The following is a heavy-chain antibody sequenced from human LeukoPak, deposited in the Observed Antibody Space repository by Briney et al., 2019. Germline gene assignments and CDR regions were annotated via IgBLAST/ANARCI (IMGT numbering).Heavy chain of an antibody. CDR1: NDSITRYY. CDR3: ARGGVLGQSAFDI. J-gene: IGHJ3*02. Sequence: SETLSLACTVSNDSITRYYWTWIRQPPGKGLEYIGYVFYSGSTNYNPSLKSRITISVDTSKSHFSLRLTSVTAADTAIYYCARGGVLGQSAFDIWGHGTLVTVSS. D-gene: IGHD3-10*01. CDR2: VFYSGST. V-gene: IGHV4-59*01.